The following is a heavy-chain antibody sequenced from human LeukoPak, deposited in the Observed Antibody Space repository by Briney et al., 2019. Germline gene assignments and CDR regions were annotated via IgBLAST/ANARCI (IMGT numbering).Heavy chain of an antibody. J-gene: IGHJ4*02. CDR1: GFTFTNHW. Sequence: PGGSLRLSCTASGFTFTNHWMHWVRQAPGKGLVWVSRINYYGTTTMYADSVKGRFTISGDNAKNTLYLQMNSLRAEDTAVYYCARNSIAARPLDYWGQGTLVTVSS. V-gene: IGHV3-74*03. CDR3: ARNSIAARPLDY. CDR2: INYYGTTT. D-gene: IGHD6-6*01.